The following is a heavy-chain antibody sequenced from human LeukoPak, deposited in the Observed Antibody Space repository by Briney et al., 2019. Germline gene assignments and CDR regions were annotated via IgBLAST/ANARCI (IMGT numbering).Heavy chain of an antibody. CDR3: ARDKFQVVVAATRGFDP. CDR2: INPSGGST. CDR1: GYTFTSYY. J-gene: IGHJ5*02. V-gene: IGHV1-46*01. Sequence: ASMKVSCKASGYTFTSYYMHWVRQAPGQGLEWMGIINPSGGSTSYAQKFQGRVTMTRDTSTSTVYMELSSLRSEDTAVYYCARDKFQVVVAATRGFDPWGQGTLVTVSS. D-gene: IGHD2-15*01.